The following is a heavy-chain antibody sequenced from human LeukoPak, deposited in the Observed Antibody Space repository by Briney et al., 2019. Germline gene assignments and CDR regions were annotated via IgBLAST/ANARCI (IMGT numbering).Heavy chain of an antibody. V-gene: IGHV3-21*01. Sequence: GGSLRLSCAASGFTFSSYSMNWVRQAPGKGLEWVSSVSPTSSYIYYADSVKGRFTISRDNAKNSLYLQMSSLRAEDTAVYYCARDSSGWYGWFDPWGQGTLVTVSS. CDR3: ARDSSGWYGWFDP. CDR2: VSPTSSYI. D-gene: IGHD6-13*01. CDR1: GFTFSSYS. J-gene: IGHJ5*02.